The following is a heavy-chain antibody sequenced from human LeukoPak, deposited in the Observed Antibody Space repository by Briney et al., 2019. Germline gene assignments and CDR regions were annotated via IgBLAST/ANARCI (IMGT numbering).Heavy chain of an antibody. Sequence: SVKVSCKASGFTFTSSAMQWVRQARGQRLEWIGWIVVGSGNTNYAQKFQERVTITRDMSTSTACMELSSLRSEDTAVYYCAAGTMGRYYYYGMDVWGQGTTVTVSS. V-gene: IGHV1-58*02. CDR2: IVVGSGNT. D-gene: IGHD3-10*01. CDR3: AAGTMGRYYYYGMDV. J-gene: IGHJ6*02. CDR1: GFTFTSSA.